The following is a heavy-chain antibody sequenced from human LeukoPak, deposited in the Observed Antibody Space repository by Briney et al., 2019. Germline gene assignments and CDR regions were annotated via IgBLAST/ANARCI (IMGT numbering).Heavy chain of an antibody. Sequence: GESLKISCKGSGYSFSSYWIAWVRQMPGKGLERMGIIYPGDSDTRYSPSFQDQVTISADKSISTAYLQWRSLKASDTALYYCARPDGSDYYYNDMDVWGQGTTVTVSS. V-gene: IGHV5-51*01. CDR3: ARPDGSDYYYNDMDV. CDR1: GYSFSSYW. CDR2: IYPGDSDT. D-gene: IGHD3-22*01. J-gene: IGHJ6*02.